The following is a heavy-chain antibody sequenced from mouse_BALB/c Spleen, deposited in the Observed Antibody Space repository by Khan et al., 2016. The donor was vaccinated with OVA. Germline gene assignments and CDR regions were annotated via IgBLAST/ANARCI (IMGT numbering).Heavy chain of an antibody. V-gene: IGHV2-2*02. CDR2: IWSAGST. Sequence: QVQLKESGPGLVQPSQSLSITCTVSGFSLNNYSIHWVRQSPGKGLEWLGVIWSAGSTDYNAALISRLTINKDNSRSQLFFKMNSLQPNDTARYYCAIRGNDYGRGALFAYWGQGTLVTVSA. CDR3: AIRGNDYGRGALFAY. J-gene: IGHJ3*01. CDR1: GFSLNNYS. D-gene: IGHD2-4*01.